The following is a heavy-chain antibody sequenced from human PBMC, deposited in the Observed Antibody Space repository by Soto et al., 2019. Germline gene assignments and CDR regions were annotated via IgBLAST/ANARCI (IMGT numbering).Heavy chain of an antibody. Sequence: GGSLRLSCAASGFTFSSYGMHWVRQAPGKGLEWVAVIWYDGSNKYYADSVKGRFTISRDNSKNTLYLQMNSLRAEDTAVYYCARDHSTPGIAAPQHWGQGTLVTVSS. CDR3: ARDHSTPGIAAPQH. J-gene: IGHJ1*01. D-gene: IGHD6-13*01. CDR1: GFTFSSYG. V-gene: IGHV3-33*01. CDR2: IWYDGSNK.